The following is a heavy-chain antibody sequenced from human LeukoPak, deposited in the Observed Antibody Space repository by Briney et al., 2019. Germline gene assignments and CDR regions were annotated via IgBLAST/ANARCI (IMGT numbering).Heavy chain of an antibody. D-gene: IGHD3-10*01. V-gene: IGHV4-39*07. J-gene: IGHJ6*03. Sequence: SETLSLTCTVSGGSISSSSYYWGWIRQPPGKGLEWIGSIYYSGSTYYNPSLKSRVTISVDTSKNQFSLKLSSVTAADTAVYYCARGRRGARFGAPSGYYYMDVWGKGTTVTVSS. CDR1: GGSISSSSYY. CDR3: ARGRRGARFGAPSGYYYMDV. CDR2: IYYSGST.